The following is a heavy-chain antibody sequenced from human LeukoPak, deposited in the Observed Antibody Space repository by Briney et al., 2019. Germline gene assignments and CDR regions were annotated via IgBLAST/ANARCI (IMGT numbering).Heavy chain of an antibody. Sequence: GGSLRLSCAASGFTFSSYAMSWVRQAPGKGLEWVSAISGSGGSTYYADSVKGRLTISRDNSKKTLYLQMNSLRAEDTALYHCARGITLGTRGAFDFWGQGTLVTVSS. V-gene: IGHV3-23*01. D-gene: IGHD3-16*01. CDR3: ARGITLGTRGAFDF. CDR1: GFTFSSYA. CDR2: ISGSGGST. J-gene: IGHJ4*02.